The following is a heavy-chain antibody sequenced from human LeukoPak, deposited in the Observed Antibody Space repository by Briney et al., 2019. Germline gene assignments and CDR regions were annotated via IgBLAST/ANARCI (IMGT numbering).Heavy chain of an antibody. CDR2: INSDGSDT. J-gene: IGHJ3*01. D-gene: IGHD3-22*01. V-gene: IGHV3-74*01. CDR3: SRGWVPSDITLK. Sequence: GGSLRLSCAASGLTFSSYLMHWVRQAPGKGLVWVSRINSDGSDTNYADFVKGRFTISKDNARNTVYLQMHSLRGEDTAVYYCSRGWVPSDITLKWGQGTLVTVSS. CDR1: GLTFSSYL.